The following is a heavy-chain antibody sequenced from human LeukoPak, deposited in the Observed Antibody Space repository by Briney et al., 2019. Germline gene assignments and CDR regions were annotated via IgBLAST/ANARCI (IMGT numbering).Heavy chain of an antibody. CDR3: ARVGNSIFGTAMGAFDI. D-gene: IGHD3-3*01. CDR1: GFMFDDYG. J-gene: IGHJ3*02. V-gene: IGHV3-20*04. Sequence: GGSLRLSCAASGFMFDDYGMSWVRQVPGKGLEWVSFINWNGDSRGYVDSVKGRFTVSRDKATKSLYLEMNSLRDEDTAFFYCARVGNSIFGTAMGAFDIWSQGTLVTVSS. CDR2: INWNGDSR.